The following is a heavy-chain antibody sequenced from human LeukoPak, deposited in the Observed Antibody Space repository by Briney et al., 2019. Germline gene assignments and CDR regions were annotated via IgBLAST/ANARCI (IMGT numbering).Heavy chain of an antibody. V-gene: IGHV3-23*05. J-gene: IGHJ4*02. Sequence: GGSLRLSCAASGFTFSSYSMNWVRQAPGKGLEWVSALYIGGNTYYADSVRGRFTISRDNSKNTLYLQMNSLRAEDTAIYYCTTTAGYNYGQYWGQGTLVTVSS. CDR3: TTTAGYNYGQY. CDR2: LYIGGNT. D-gene: IGHD5-18*01. CDR1: GFTFSSYS.